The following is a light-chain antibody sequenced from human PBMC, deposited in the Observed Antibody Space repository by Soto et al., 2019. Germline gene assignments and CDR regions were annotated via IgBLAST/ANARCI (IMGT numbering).Light chain of an antibody. V-gene: IGLV1-51*02. Sequence: QSVLTQPPSVSAAPGQKVTISCSGSSSNIGNNDVSWYQQLPGTVPKLLIYENTKRPSGIPDRFSGSKSGTSATLGITGLQTGDEADYYRGTWDSSLSAGVFGGGTKLTVL. CDR1: SSNIGNND. J-gene: IGLJ3*02. CDR2: ENT. CDR3: GTWDSSLSAGV.